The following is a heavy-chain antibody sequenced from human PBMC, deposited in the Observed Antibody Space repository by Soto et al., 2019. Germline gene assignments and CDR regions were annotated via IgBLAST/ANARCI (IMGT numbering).Heavy chain of an antibody. CDR2: ISSSSSTI. CDR3: AKNYYDSSGYQH. V-gene: IGHV3-48*02. J-gene: IGHJ1*01. Sequence: EVQLVESGGGLVQPGGSLRLSCAASGFTFSSYSMNWVRQAPGKGLEWVSYISSSSSTIYYADSVKGRFTISRDNAKNSLYLQMNSLRDEYTAVYYCAKNYYDSSGYQHWGQGTLVTVSS. CDR1: GFTFSSYS. D-gene: IGHD3-22*01.